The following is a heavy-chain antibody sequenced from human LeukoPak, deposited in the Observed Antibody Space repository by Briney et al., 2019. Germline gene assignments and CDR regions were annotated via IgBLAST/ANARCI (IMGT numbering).Heavy chain of an antibody. D-gene: IGHD3-10*01. CDR3: ARGTYYYGSGSQPHFDY. Sequence: GGSLRLSCAASGFTFSSYSMNWVRQAPGKGLEWVSSISSSSSYIYYADSVKGRFTISRDNAKNSLYLQMNSLRAEDTAVYYCARGTYYYGSGSQPHFDYWGQGTLVTVSS. V-gene: IGHV3-21*01. CDR2: ISSSSSYI. CDR1: GFTFSSYS. J-gene: IGHJ4*02.